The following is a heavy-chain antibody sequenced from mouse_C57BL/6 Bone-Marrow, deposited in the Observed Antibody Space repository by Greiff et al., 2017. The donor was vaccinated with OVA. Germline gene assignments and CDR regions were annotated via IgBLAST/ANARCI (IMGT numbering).Heavy chain of an antibody. Sequence: VQLVESGPELVKPGASVKISCKASGYAFSSSWMNWVKQRPGKGLEWIGRIYPGDGDTNYNGKFKGKATLTADKSSSTAYMQLSSLTSEDSAVYFCARPDYGSSYGYWGQGTTLTVSS. V-gene: IGHV1-82*01. CDR3: ARPDYGSSYGY. CDR2: IYPGDGDT. J-gene: IGHJ2*01. CDR1: GYAFSSSW. D-gene: IGHD1-1*01.